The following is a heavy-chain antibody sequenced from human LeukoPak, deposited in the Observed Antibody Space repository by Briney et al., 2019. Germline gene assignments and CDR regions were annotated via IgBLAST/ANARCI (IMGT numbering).Heavy chain of an antibody. V-gene: IGHV3-30*04. CDR1: GFTFSSYA. CDR3: ATDGSGSYSFDY. CDR2: ISYDGSNK. J-gene: IGHJ4*02. D-gene: IGHD3-10*01. Sequence: SLRLSCGASGFTFSSYAMHWVRQAPGKGLEWVAVISYDGSNKYYADSVKGRFTISRDNSKNTLYLQMNSLRAEDTAVYYCATDGSGSYSFDYWGQGTLVTVSS.